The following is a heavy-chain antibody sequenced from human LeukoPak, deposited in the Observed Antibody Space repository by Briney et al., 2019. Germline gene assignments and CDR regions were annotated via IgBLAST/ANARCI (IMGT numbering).Heavy chain of an antibody. CDR1: GGSISSGGYY. J-gene: IGHJ4*02. CDR2: TYYSGST. D-gene: IGHD1-26*01. CDR3: ARDQGYLVG. Sequence: SETLSLTCAVSGGSISSGGYYWSWIRQPPGKGLEWIGYTYYSGSTNYNPSHKSRVTISVDTSKNQFSLKLSSVTAADTAVYYCARDQGYLVGWGQGTLVTVSS. V-gene: IGHV4-61*08.